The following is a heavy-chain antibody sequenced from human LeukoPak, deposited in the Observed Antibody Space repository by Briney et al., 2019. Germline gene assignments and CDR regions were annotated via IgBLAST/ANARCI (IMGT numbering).Heavy chain of an antibody. D-gene: IGHD6-19*01. CDR3: ARDGPVAGDAFDL. V-gene: IGHV1-2*02. CDR1: GYTFTSYG. CDR2: INPNSGGT. J-gene: IGHJ3*01. Sequence: ASVKVSCKASGYTFTSYGISWVRQAPGQGLEWMGWINPNSGGTNYAQKFQGRVTMTRDTSISTAYMELSRLRSDDTAVYYCARDGPVAGDAFDLWGKGTMVTVSS.